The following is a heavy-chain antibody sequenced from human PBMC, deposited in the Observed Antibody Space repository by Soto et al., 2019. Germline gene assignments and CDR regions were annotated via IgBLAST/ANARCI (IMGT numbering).Heavy chain of an antibody. CDR2: IYYSGST. CDR3: ASQIVATYFDY. V-gene: IGHV4-31*03. Sequence: SETLSLSCTVSGGSISSGGYYWSWIRQHPGKGLEWIGYIYYSGSTYYNPSLKSRVTISVDTSKDQFSLKLSSVTAADTAVYYCASQIVATYFDYWAQGNLVTVSS. CDR1: GGSISSGGYY. D-gene: IGHD5-12*01. J-gene: IGHJ4*02.